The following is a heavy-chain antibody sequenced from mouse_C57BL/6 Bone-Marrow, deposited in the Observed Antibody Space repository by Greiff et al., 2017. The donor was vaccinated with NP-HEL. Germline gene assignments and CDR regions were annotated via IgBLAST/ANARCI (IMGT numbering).Heavy chain of an antibody. V-gene: IGHV1-81*01. D-gene: IGHD1-1*01. CDR1: GYTFTSYG. CDR3: ARPYYGSLFDY. Sequence: VQLQQSGAELARPGASVKLSCKASGYTFTSYGISWVKQRPGQGLEWIGEIYPRSGNTYYNEQFKGKATLTADKSSSTAYMELRSLTSEDSAVYFCARPYYGSLFDYWGQGTTLTVSS. J-gene: IGHJ2*01. CDR2: IYPRSGNT.